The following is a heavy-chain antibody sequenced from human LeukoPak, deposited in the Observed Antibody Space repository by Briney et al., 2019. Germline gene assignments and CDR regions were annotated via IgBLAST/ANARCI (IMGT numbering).Heavy chain of an antibody. CDR2: ISGSGGST. Sequence: QPGGSLLLSCASSGFTFSSYAMRWVRQAPGKGLEWVSAISGSGGSTYYADSVKGRFTISRDNSKNTLYLHMSGLRAEDTATYYCAKDILPPGLSVAAPRYYFDYWGQGTLVTVSS. D-gene: IGHD6-19*01. CDR3: AKDILPPGLSVAAPRYYFDY. V-gene: IGHV3-23*01. CDR1: GFTFSSYA. J-gene: IGHJ4*02.